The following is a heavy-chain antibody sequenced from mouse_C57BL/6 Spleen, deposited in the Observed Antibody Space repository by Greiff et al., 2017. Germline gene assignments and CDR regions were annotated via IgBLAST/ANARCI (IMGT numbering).Heavy chain of an antibody. Sequence: EVQLVESGAELVKPGASVKLSCTASGFNINDYYMHWVKQRTEQGLEWIGRIDPEDGETNYAPKFPGKATITADTSSNTAYLQLSSLPSADTAVYYCARSGGNPFAYWGQGTLVTVSA. CDR2: IDPEDGET. D-gene: IGHD2-1*01. CDR3: ARSGGNPFAY. CDR1: GFNINDYY. J-gene: IGHJ3*01. V-gene: IGHV14-2*01.